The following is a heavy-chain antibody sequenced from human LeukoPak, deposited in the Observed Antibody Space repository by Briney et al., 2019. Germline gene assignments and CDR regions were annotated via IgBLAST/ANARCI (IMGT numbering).Heavy chain of an antibody. J-gene: IGHJ6*03. V-gene: IGHV3-21*04. D-gene: IGHD2-15*01. Sequence: GTLSLTCDVSGDSISSSYWWTWVRQPPGKGLEWVSSISSSSNYIYYADSVKGRFTISRDNSKNTMYLQMKSLRAEDTAVYHCAKSDMYCNGGICYPYYYMDVWGKGTTVTVSS. CDR1: GDSISSSYW. CDR2: ISSSSNYI. CDR3: AKSDMYCNGGICYPYYYMDV.